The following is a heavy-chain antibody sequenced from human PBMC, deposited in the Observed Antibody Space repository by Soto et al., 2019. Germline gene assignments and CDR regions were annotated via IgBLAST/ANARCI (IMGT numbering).Heavy chain of an antibody. Sequence: SVKVSCKASGFTLSSSAVQWVRQARGQGLEWIGWIVVGSDNTNYAQKFQERVTITRDMSTSTVYMELSSLRSEDTAVYYCAKHSGSYRSYYYGMDFWGPGITVTVSS. CDR2: IVVGSDNT. CDR3: AKHSGSYRSYYYGMDF. D-gene: IGHD1-26*01. CDR1: GFTLSSSA. J-gene: IGHJ6*02. V-gene: IGHV1-58*01.